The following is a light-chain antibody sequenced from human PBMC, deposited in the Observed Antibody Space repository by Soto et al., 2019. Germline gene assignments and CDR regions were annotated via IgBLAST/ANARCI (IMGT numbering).Light chain of an antibody. CDR1: QNISSW. CDR2: DAS. Sequence: FQMTQSPSSLYATVGDRVTITCRASQNISSWLAWYQQKAGKAPKSLIYDASSLESGVPSRMSGSGSGTEFTLTITNLQPDDSATYYCQHYKAFSPWTFGQGTKVDIK. J-gene: IGKJ1*01. V-gene: IGKV1-5*01. CDR3: QHYKAFSPWT.